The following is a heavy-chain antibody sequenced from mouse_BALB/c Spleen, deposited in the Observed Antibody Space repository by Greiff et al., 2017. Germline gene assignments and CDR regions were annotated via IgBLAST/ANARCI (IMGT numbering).Heavy chain of an antibody. Sequence: VQLVESGPGLVAPSQSLSITCTVSGFSLTSYGVHWVRQPPGKGLEWLGVIWAGGSTNYNSALMSRLSISKDNSKSQVFLKMNSLQTDDTAMYYCAREEYGNYGYFDVWGAGTTVTVSS. V-gene: IGHV2-9*02. CDR2: IWAGGST. CDR1: GFSLTSYG. D-gene: IGHD2-10*02. J-gene: IGHJ1*01. CDR3: AREEYGNYGYFDV.